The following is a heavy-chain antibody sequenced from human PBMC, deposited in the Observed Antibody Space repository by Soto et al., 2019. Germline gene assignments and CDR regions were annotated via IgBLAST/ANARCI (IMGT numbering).Heavy chain of an antibody. D-gene: IGHD3-16*01. Sequence: QVQLQEAGPGLVQPAETLSITCTVSGGSMSGLYWSWIRQSPLKGLEWIGYVYSNGATNYNPSFKGRVTLSVDTSKNQLSLRLTTLTAADTAVYYCARGMDRKIGLFDLWGPGNLITVAS. CDR2: VYSNGAT. CDR1: GGSMSGLY. CDR3: ARGMDRKIGLFDL. V-gene: IGHV4-59*11. J-gene: IGHJ5*02.